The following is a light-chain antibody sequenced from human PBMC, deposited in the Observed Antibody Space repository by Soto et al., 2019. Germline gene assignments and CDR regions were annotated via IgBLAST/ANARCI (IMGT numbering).Light chain of an antibody. CDR1: QRMTNNF. CDR2: GAS. J-gene: IGKJ2*01. Sequence: EIVLTQSPDTLSLSPGERVTLSCRACQRMTNNFLAWFQQKPGLAPRLLIHGASTRASGVPDRFTGGGSGTDFVLTISRVEPEDFAVYYCQQYGRSPFTFGQGTKLQIK. V-gene: IGKV3-20*01. CDR3: QQYGRSPFT.